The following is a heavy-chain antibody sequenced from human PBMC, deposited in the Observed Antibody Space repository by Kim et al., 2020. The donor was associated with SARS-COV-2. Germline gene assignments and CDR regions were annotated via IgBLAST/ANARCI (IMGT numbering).Heavy chain of an antibody. CDR1: GGSISSYY. CDR2: IYYSGST. D-gene: IGHD5-12*01. V-gene: IGHV4-59*01. J-gene: IGHJ4*02. CDR3: ARINSGYDSPYFDY. Sequence: SETLSLTCTVSGGSISSYYWSWIRQPPGKGLEWIGYIYYSGSTNYNPSLKSRVTLSVDTSKNQFSLKLSSVTAADTAVYYCARINSGYDSPYFDYWGQGTLVTVSS.